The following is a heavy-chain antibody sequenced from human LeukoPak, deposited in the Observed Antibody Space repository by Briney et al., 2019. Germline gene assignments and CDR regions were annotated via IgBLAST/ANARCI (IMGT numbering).Heavy chain of an antibody. V-gene: IGHV3-23*01. CDR3: AKAPIFGVVVSIDY. J-gene: IGHJ4*02. CDR1: GFTFSSYA. CDR2: ISGSGGST. D-gene: IGHD3-3*01. Sequence: GGSLRLSCAAPGFTFSSYAMSWVRQAPGKGLEWVSAISGSGGSTYYADSVKGRFTISRDNSKNTLYLQMNSLRAEDTAVYYCAKAPIFGVVVSIDYWGQGTLVTVSS.